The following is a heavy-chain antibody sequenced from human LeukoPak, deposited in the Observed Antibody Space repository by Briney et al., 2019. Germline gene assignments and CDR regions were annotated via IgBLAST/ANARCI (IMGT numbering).Heavy chain of an antibody. V-gene: IGHV1-2*02. J-gene: IGHJ4*02. CDR1: GYTFTGYY. Sequence: ASVKVSCKASGYTFTGYYMHWVRQAPGQGLEWMGWINPNSGGTNYAQKFQGRVTMTRDMSTSTVYMELSSLRSEDTAVYYCARGPRGYCSGGSCYSDDYWGQGTLVTVSS. CDR2: INPNSGGT. CDR3: ARGPRGYCSGGSCYSDDY. D-gene: IGHD2-15*01.